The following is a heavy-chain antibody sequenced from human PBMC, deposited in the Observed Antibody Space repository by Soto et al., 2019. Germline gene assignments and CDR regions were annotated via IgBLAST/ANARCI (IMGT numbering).Heavy chain of an antibody. CDR3: VKGGYCTNGVCPALY. CDR2: ISSNGGST. D-gene: IGHD2-8*01. V-gene: IGHV3-64D*08. CDR1: GFTFRNYA. Sequence: HPGGSLRLSCTASGFTFRNYAMHWVRQAPGKGLENVSGISSNGGSTFFANSVKDRFTISRDNSKNTLYLQMSSLRAEDTAVYYCVKGGYCTNGVCPALYWGQGTLVTVSS. J-gene: IGHJ4*02.